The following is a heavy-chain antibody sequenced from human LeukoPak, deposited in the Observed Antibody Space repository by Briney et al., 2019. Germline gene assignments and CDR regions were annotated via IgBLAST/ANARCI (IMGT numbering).Heavy chain of an antibody. V-gene: IGHV4-34*01. CDR1: GGSFSGYY. J-gene: IGHJ3*02. CDR2: INHSGST. Sequence: SETLSLTCAVYGGSFSGYYWSWIRQPPGKGLEWIGEINHSGSTNYNPSLKSRVTISVDTSKNQFSLKLSSVTAADTAVYYCARHAYYDSSGPQNDAFDIWGQGTMVTVSS. CDR3: ARHAYYDSSGPQNDAFDI. D-gene: IGHD3-22*01.